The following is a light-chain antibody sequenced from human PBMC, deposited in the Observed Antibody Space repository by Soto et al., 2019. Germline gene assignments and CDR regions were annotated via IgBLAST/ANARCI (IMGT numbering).Light chain of an antibody. CDR3: QQSSTTPWT. Sequence: DIQMTQSPSSLSASVGDRVTITCRASQSISTYLNWFQQKPGRAPKLLIYLTSTLQSGVPSRFSGSGSGTDFTLTISSLQPEDFATYYCQQSSTTPWTFGHGTKVDVK. V-gene: IGKV1-39*01. J-gene: IGKJ1*01. CDR1: QSISTY. CDR2: LTS.